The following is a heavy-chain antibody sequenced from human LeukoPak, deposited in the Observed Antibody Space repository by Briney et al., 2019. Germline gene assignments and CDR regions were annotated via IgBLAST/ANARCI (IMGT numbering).Heavy chain of an antibody. D-gene: IGHD2-2*01. Sequence: SETLSLTCTVSGGSISSYYWSWIRQPPGKGLEWIGYIYSSGSTNYNPSLKSRVTMSLDTSENHFPLRLSSVTAADTAIYYCARQAYCSSTRCNPFDHWGQGALVTVSS. CDR1: GGSISSYY. CDR3: ARQAYCSSTRCNPFDH. J-gene: IGHJ4*02. CDR2: IYSSGST. V-gene: IGHV4-59*08.